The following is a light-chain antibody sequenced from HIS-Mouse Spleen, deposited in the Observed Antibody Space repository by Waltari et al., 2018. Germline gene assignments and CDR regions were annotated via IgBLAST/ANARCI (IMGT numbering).Light chain of an antibody. Sequence: DVVMTQSPLSLPVTLGQPASISCRSSQSLVHSDGNTYLNWFQQRPGQSPRRLIYKVSNRDSGVPDRFSGSGSGTDFTLKISRVEAEDVGVYYCMQGTYWPFTFGPGTKVDIK. V-gene: IGKV2-30*02. CDR2: KVS. CDR1: QSLVHSDGNTY. J-gene: IGKJ3*01. CDR3: MQGTYWPFT.